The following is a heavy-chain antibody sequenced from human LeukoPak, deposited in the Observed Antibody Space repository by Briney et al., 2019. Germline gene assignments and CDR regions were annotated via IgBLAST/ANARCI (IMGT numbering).Heavy chain of an antibody. Sequence: ASVKVSCKASGYTFTSYDINWLRQATGQGLEWMGWMNPNSGNTGYAQKFQGRVTMTRNTSISTAYMELSSLRSEDTAVYYCARGRRDIVVVPAAMPVARYYFDYWGQGTLVTVSS. CDR3: ARGRRDIVVVPAAMPVARYYFDY. CDR2: MNPNSGNT. D-gene: IGHD2-2*01. J-gene: IGHJ4*02. CDR1: GYTFTSYD. V-gene: IGHV1-8*01.